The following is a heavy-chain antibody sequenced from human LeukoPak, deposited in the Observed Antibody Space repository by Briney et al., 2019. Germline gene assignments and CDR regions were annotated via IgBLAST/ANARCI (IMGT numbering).Heavy chain of an antibody. CDR1: ALTFADYA. CDR3: AKASWGLNDIVTGYYLDY. CDR2: TSWNGGRI. Sequence: RGGSLTLSCAASALTFADYAMHWDRQAPGDGLEWDSGTSWNGGRIGYADSVKGRLSIARDNATHPLYLQMNSPRAEDTALYYCAKASWGLNDIVTGYYLDYWGQGTLVTVSS. V-gene: IGHV3-9*01. J-gene: IGHJ4*02. D-gene: IGHD3-9*01.